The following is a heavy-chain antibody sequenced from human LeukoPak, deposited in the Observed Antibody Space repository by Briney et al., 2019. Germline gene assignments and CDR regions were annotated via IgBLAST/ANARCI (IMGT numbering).Heavy chain of an antibody. CDR3: ARRRDAYSDY. CDR2: IYPGDSDT. J-gene: IGHJ4*02. D-gene: IGHD5-24*01. CDR1: GYSFTTYW. Sequence: GESLKISCKGSGYSFTTYWIGWVRQMPGKGLEWMGIIYPGDSDTRYNPSFQGQVTISVDKSVSTAYLQWSSLKASDTAMYYCARRRDAYSDYWGQGTLVTVSS. V-gene: IGHV5-51*01.